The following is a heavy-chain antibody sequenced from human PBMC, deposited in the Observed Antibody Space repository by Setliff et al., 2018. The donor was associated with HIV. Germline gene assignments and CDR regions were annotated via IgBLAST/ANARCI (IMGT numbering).Heavy chain of an antibody. V-gene: IGHV3-21*04. D-gene: IGHD1-26*01. CDR3: AKDRVGGSYDAFDM. Sequence: PGGSLRLSCAASGFTFSSYSMNWVRQAPGKGLEWVSSISSSSRSKYYADSVRGRFTISRDNSKNSLSLQMNSLRIEDTALYYCAKDRVGGSYDAFDMWGQGTLVTVSS. J-gene: IGHJ3*02. CDR1: GFTFSSYS. CDR2: ISSSSRSK.